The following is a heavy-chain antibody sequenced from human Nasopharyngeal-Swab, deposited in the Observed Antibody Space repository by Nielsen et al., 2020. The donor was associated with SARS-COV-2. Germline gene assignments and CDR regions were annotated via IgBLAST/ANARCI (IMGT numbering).Heavy chain of an antibody. D-gene: IGHD6-19*01. Sequence: SVKVSCKASGGTFSSYAISWVRQAPGQGLEWMGGIIPILGIANYAQKFQGRVTITADKSTSTAYMELSSLRSEDTAVYYCARDRGIAVAGTGYGMDVWGQGTTVTVSS. CDR3: ARDRGIAVAGTGYGMDV. J-gene: IGHJ6*02. V-gene: IGHV1-69*10. CDR2: IIPILGIA. CDR1: GGTFSSYA.